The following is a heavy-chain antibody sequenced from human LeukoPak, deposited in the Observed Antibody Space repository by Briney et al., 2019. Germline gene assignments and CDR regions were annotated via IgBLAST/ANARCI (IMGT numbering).Heavy chain of an antibody. CDR2: IIPIFGIA. CDR1: GGTFSSYA. V-gene: IGHV1-69*04. CDR3: AREKAMIVVVTTYFDY. J-gene: IGHJ4*02. D-gene: IGHD3-22*01. Sequence: SVKVSCKASGGTFSSYAISWVRQAPGQGLEWMGRIIPIFGIANYAQKFQGRVTITADKSTSTAYMELSSLRSEDTAVYYCAREKAMIVVVTTYFDYWGQGTLVTVSS.